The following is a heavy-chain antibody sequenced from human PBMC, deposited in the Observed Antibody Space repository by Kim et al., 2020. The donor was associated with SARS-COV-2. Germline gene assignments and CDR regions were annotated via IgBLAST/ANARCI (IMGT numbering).Heavy chain of an antibody. Sequence: GGSLRLSCAASGFTFSTYSMNWVRQAPGKGLEWVSSISTSGSYIYADSLKGRFTISRDNAKNSLYLQMNNLRAEDTAVYYCARDSYGDYLFDHWGQGTLVTVSS. J-gene: IGHJ4*02. D-gene: IGHD4-17*01. CDR1: GFTFSTYS. CDR2: ISTSGSYI. CDR3: ARDSYGDYLFDH. V-gene: IGHV3-21*01.